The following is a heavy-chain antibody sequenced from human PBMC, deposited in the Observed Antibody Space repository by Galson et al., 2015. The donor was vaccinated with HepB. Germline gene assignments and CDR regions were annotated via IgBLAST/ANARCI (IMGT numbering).Heavy chain of an antibody. D-gene: IGHD3-10*01. V-gene: IGHV3-30-3*01. Sequence: SLRLSCAASGFTFSSYAMHWVRQAPGKGLEWVAVISYDGSNKYYADSVKGRFTISRDNSKNTLYLQMNSLRAEDTAVYYCARDGLVTMVRGVTMAPGYYYYYMDVWGKGTTVTVSS. CDR1: GFTFSSYA. J-gene: IGHJ6*03. CDR3: ARDGLVTMVRGVTMAPGYYYYYMDV. CDR2: ISYDGSNK.